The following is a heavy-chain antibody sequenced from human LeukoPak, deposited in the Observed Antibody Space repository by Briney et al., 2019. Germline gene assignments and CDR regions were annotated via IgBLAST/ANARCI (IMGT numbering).Heavy chain of an antibody. CDR2: IYYSGST. Sequence: PSETLSLTCTVSGGSISSSSYYWGWSRQPPGKGLEWIGSIYYSGSTYYNPSLKSRVTISVDTSKNQFSLKLSSVTAADTAVYYCAREAGIAAAGTHPPYYYYMDVWGKGTTVTVSS. V-gene: IGHV4-39*07. D-gene: IGHD6-13*01. J-gene: IGHJ6*03. CDR1: GGSISSSSYY. CDR3: AREAGIAAAGTHPPYYYYMDV.